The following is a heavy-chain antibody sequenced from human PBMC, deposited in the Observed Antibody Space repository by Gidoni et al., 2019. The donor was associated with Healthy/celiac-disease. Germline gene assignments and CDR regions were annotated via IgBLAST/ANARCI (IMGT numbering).Heavy chain of an antibody. CDR2: INHSGST. J-gene: IGHJ4*02. CDR1: GGSFRGYY. D-gene: IGHD3-22*01. V-gene: IGHV4-34*01. CDR3: ARGGSASYYYYDSSGYFY. Sequence: QVQLQQWGAGPLKPSETLSRTCAVYGGSFRGYYWSWIRQPPGKGLEWLWEINHSGSTNYNPSLKSRVPISVATSKNQFSLKLSSVTASDTAVYYCARGGSASYYYYDSSGYFYWGQVTLVTVSS.